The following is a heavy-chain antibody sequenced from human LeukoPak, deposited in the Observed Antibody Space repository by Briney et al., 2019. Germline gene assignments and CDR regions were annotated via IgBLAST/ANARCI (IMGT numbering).Heavy chain of an antibody. J-gene: IGHJ4*02. CDR1: GDSISSYY. Sequence: SETLSLTCSVSGDSISSYYWTWIRQTPGKGLEWIAYIHYNGNTMSNPSLKRRVTILLETSTNQLSLQLTSLPAADTAVYYCARGVDSGYPDYWGQGTLVTVSS. CDR3: ARGVDSGYPDY. D-gene: IGHD3-22*01. CDR2: IHYNGNT. V-gene: IGHV4-59*01.